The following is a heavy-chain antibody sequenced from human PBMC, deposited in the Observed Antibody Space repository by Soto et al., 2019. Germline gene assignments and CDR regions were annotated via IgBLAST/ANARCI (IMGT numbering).Heavy chain of an antibody. CDR2: IFHSGST. V-gene: IGHV4-59*01. J-gene: IGHJ4*02. CDR1: GASISSYY. Sequence: SETLSLTCTVSGASISSYYWSWIRQPPGKGLEWVGFIFHSGSTNCNPSLKSRVTFSVYMSKNQFSLKLTSVTAADTAVYYCARDQNGSPHFDYWGQGILVTVSS. D-gene: IGHD1-26*01. CDR3: ARDQNGSPHFDY.